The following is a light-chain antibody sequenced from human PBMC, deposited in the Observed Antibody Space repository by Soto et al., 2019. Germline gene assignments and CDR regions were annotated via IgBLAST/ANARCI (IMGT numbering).Light chain of an antibody. CDR3: QQSYSTLWT. J-gene: IGKJ1*01. Sequence: AIRMTQSPSSFSASTGDRVTITCRASQGISSYLAWYQQKPGEAPKLLIYAASTLQSGVPSRFSGSGSGTDFTLTISSLQPEDFATYYCQQSYSTLWTFGQGTKVDI. CDR1: QGISSY. V-gene: IGKV1-8*01. CDR2: AAS.